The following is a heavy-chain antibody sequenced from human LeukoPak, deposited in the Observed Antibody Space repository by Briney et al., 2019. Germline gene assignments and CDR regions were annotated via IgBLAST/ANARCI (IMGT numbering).Heavy chain of an antibody. CDR2: FYTSGST. V-gene: IGHV4-61*02. J-gene: IGHJ3*02. CDR1: GASINSGNYY. D-gene: IGHD3/OR15-3a*01. Sequence: SQTLSLTCTVSGASINSGNYYWNWIRQPAGKGLEWIGRFYTSGSTNYSPSLKSRVTISVDTSKNQFSLRLSSVTAADTAVYYCARDLWTGDFDIWGQGTMVTVS. CDR3: ARDLWTGDFDI.